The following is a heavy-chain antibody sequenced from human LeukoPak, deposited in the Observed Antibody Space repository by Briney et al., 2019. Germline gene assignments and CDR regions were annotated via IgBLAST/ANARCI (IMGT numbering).Heavy chain of an antibody. Sequence: PGGSLRLSCAASGFTFSSYAMSWVRQAPGKGLEWVSAISGSGGSTYYADSVKGRFTISRDNSKNTRYLQMNSLRAEDTAVYYCAKVSTVVTHFDYWGQGTLVTVSS. D-gene: IGHD4-23*01. J-gene: IGHJ4*02. CDR2: ISGSGGST. CDR3: AKVSTVVTHFDY. V-gene: IGHV3-23*01. CDR1: GFTFSSYA.